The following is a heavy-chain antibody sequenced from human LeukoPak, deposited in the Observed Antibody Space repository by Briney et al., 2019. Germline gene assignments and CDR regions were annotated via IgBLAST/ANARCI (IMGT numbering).Heavy chain of an antibody. D-gene: IGHD1-26*01. CDR3: ATVTGRMGATDFDY. J-gene: IGHJ4*02. CDR2: FDPEDGET. Sequence: ASVKVSCKVSGYTLTELSMHWVRQAPGKGLEWMGDFDPEDGETLYAQKFQGRVTMTEDTSTDTAYMELSSLRSEDTAVYYCATVTGRMGATDFDYWGQGTLVTVSS. CDR1: GYTLTELS. V-gene: IGHV1-24*01.